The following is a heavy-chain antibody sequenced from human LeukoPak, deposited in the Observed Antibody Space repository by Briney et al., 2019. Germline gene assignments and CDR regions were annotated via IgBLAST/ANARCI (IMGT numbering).Heavy chain of an antibody. Sequence: GESLKISWKGSGYRFTSYWIGWGRQMPGKGVEWMGIVYPGDSDTRYSPSFKGQVTISANKSISTAYLQWSSLKASDTAMYYCARRGDGYSIDNWGQGTLVTVSS. V-gene: IGHV5-51*01. CDR3: ARRGDGYSIDN. CDR2: VYPGDSDT. J-gene: IGHJ4*02. D-gene: IGHD5-24*01. CDR1: GYRFTSYW.